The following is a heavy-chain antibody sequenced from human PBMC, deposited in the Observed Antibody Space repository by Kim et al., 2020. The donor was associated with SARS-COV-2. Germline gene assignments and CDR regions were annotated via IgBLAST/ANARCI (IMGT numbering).Heavy chain of an antibody. CDR1: GFTFTSYA. CDR3: AKDNSRDGMDV. Sequence: GWSLRLSCVVSGFTFTSYAMSWVRQAPGKGLEWVSSISTGAVSTYYADSVRGRFTISSDNSKKTLYLQMNSLRAEDTAVYYCAKDNSRDGMDVWGQGTTV. CDR2: ISTGAVST. D-gene: IGHD1-1*01. J-gene: IGHJ6*02. V-gene: IGHV3-23*01.